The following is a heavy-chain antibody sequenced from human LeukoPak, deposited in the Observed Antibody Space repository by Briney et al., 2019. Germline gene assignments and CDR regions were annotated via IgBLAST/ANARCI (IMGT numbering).Heavy chain of an antibody. CDR1: GFTFSSYA. V-gene: IGHV3-23*01. CDR3: AKDRSCTNDICHGDFDY. Sequence: RGSLRLSCAASGFTFSSYAVSWVRQAPGKGLEWVSSISGSGGSTYSADSVKGRFTISRDNSKNTLYLQMNSLRAEDTALYYCAKDRSCTNDICHGDFDYWGQGTLVTVSS. D-gene: IGHD2-8*01. J-gene: IGHJ4*02. CDR2: ISGSGGST.